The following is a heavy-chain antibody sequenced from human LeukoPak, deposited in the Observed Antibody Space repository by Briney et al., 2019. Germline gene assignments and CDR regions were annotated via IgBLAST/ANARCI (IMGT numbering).Heavy chain of an antibody. V-gene: IGHV3-23*01. CDR1: GFTFSSYA. J-gene: IGHJ4*02. CDR2: ISGSGGST. CDR3: AKDPPPRHDYGDLQEDY. Sequence: PGGSLRLSCAASGFTFSSYAMSWVRQAPGKGLEWVSAISGSGGSTYYADSVKGRFTISRDNSKNTLYLQMNSLRAEDTAVYYCAKDPPPRHDYGDLQEDYWGQGTLVTVSS. D-gene: IGHD4-17*01.